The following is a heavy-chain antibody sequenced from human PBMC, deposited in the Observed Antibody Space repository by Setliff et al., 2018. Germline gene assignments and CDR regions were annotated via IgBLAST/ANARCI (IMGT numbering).Heavy chain of an antibody. V-gene: IGHV4-59*01. Sequence: SETLSLTCTVSGDSISSYYWSWIRQPPGKGLEWIGYIYYSGSTNYNPSLKSRVTISVDTSKNQFSLKLSSVTAADTAVYYCARVSSYGSGSYYYYYYGMDVWGQGTTVTVS. CDR2: IYYSGST. CDR1: GDSISSYY. D-gene: IGHD3-10*01. CDR3: ARVSSYGSGSYYYYYYGMDV. J-gene: IGHJ6*02.